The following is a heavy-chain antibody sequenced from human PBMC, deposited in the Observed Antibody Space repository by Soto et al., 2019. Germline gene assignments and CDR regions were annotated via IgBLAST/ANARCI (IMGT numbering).Heavy chain of an antibody. V-gene: IGHV4-39*01. CDR2: IYYSGST. Sequence: SETLSLTCTRSGGSISSSSFHWGWIRHPPGKGLEWIGSIYYSGSTYYSPSLKSRVTISVDTSKNQFSLKLSSVTAADTAVYYCAIRERAAGTDWWFDPRGQGTLVTVSS. CDR3: AIRERAAGTDWWFDP. J-gene: IGHJ5*01. D-gene: IGHD6-13*01. CDR1: GGSISSSSFH.